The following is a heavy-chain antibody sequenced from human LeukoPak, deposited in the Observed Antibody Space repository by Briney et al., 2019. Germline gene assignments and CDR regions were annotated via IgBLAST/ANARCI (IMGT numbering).Heavy chain of an antibody. Sequence: GGSLRLSCAASGFTFDDYAMHWVRQAPGKGLEWVSLISWDGGSTYYADSVKGRFTISRDNSKNSLYLQMNSLRAEDTALYYCAKDTHSSGWYYFDYWGQGTLVTVSS. CDR3: AKDTHSSGWYYFDY. J-gene: IGHJ4*02. CDR1: GFTFDDYA. V-gene: IGHV3-43D*03. D-gene: IGHD6-19*01. CDR2: ISWDGGST.